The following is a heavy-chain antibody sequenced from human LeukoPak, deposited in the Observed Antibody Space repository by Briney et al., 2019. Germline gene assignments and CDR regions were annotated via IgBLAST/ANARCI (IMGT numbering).Heavy chain of an antibody. CDR2: INHSGST. CDR3: ARHTRYSSGWHTNYYYMDV. V-gene: IGHV4-34*01. D-gene: IGHD6-19*01. J-gene: IGHJ6*03. CDR1: GGSFSGYY. Sequence: SETLSLTCAVYGGSFSGYYWSWIRQPPGKGREWIGEINHSGSTNYNPSLKSRVTISVDTSKNQFSLKLSSVTAADTAVYYCARHTRYSSGWHTNYYYMDVWGKGTAVTVSS.